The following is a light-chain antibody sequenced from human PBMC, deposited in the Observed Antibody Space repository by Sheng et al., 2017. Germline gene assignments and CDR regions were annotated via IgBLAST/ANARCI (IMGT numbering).Light chain of an antibody. J-gene: IGLJ1*01. Sequence: QSALTQPASVSGSPGQSITISCTGTSSDVGTYNLVSWYQQHPGKAPKLMIYEGSKRPSGVSNRFSGSKSGNTASLTISGLQAEDEDNYYCSSFTSISTYVFGTGTKVTVL. CDR3: SSFTSISTYV. CDR2: EGS. V-gene: IGLV2-14*02. CDR1: SSDVGTYNL.